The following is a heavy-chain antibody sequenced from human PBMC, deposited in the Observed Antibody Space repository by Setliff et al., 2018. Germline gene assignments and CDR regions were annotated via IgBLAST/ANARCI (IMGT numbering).Heavy chain of an antibody. CDR3: ARGSGRGYSYGLFDY. V-gene: IGHV4-59*01. CDR1: GVSISSYY. J-gene: IGHJ4*02. Sequence: PSETLSLTCNVSGVSISSYYWSWIRQPPGKGLEWIGFIFYSGYTHYNPSLKSRVTMSVDVSRDQFSLELSSVTAADTAVYFCARGSGRGYSYGLFDYWGQGSLVTVSS. D-gene: IGHD5-18*01. CDR2: IFYSGYT.